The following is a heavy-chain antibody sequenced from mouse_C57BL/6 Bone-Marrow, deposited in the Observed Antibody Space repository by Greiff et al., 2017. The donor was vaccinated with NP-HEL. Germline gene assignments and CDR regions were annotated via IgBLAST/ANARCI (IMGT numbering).Heavy chain of an antibody. Sequence: VKLMESGPGLVAPSQSLSITCTVSGFSLTSYAISWVRQPPGKGLEWLGVIWTGGGTNYNSALNSRLSISKDNSKSQVFLTMNSLQTDDTARYYCASSYYSNPAWFAYWGQGTLVTVSA. CDR3: ASSYYSNPAWFAY. J-gene: IGHJ3*01. CDR2: IWTGGGT. CDR1: GFSLTSYA. V-gene: IGHV2-9-1*01. D-gene: IGHD2-5*01.